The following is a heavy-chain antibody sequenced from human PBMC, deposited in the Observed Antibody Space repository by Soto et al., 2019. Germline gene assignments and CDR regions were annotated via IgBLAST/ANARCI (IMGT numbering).Heavy chain of an antibody. V-gene: IGHV3-23*01. D-gene: IGHD1-1*01. J-gene: IGHJ4*02. Sequence: EVQLLESGGGLVQPGGSLRLSCAASGFTFSSYAMSWVRQAPGKGLEWVSAISGSGGSTYYADSVKGRFTISRDNSKNTLYLQMNSLRAEDTAVYYCANVPMLRHWYLDYWGQGTLVTVSS. CDR3: ANVPMLRHWYLDY. CDR2: ISGSGGST. CDR1: GFTFSSYA.